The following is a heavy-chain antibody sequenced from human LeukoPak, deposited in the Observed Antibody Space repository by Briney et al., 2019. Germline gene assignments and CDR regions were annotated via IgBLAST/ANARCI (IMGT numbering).Heavy chain of an antibody. CDR3: ARAKRIAAAGGNWFDP. CDR2: ISAYNGNT. Sequence: GASVMVSCKASGYAFTSYGISWVRQAPGQGLEWMGGISAYNGNTNYAQKLQGRVTMTTDTSTSTAYMELRSLRSDDTAVYYCARAKRIAAAGGNWFDPWGQGTLVTVSS. CDR1: GYAFTSYG. V-gene: IGHV1-18*01. D-gene: IGHD6-13*01. J-gene: IGHJ5*02.